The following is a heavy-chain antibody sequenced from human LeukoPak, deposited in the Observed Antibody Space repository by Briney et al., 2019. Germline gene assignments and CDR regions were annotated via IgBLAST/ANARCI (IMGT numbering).Heavy chain of an antibody. Sequence: PSETLSLTCTVSGDSMRSYYWSWLRQPPGKGLEWIGYIYYSGSTNYNPSLKSRVTISVDTSKNQFSLKLSSVTAADTAVYYCARHGGTMVRGVDYWGQGTLVTVSS. J-gene: IGHJ4*02. CDR1: GDSMRSYY. CDR3: ARHGGTMVRGVDY. CDR2: IYYSGST. V-gene: IGHV4-59*08. D-gene: IGHD3-10*01.